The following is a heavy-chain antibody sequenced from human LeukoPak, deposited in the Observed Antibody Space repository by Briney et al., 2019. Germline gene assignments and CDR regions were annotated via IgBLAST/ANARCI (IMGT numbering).Heavy chain of an antibody. V-gene: IGHV3-30*18. J-gene: IGHJ4*02. Sequence: GGSLRLSCAASGFTFSSYGMHWVRQAPGKGLEWVAVISYDGSNKYHADSVKGRFTISRDNSKNTLYLQMNSLRAEDTAVYYCAKDSDSGYALDYWGQGTLVTVSS. CDR2: ISYDGSNK. D-gene: IGHD3-22*01. CDR3: AKDSDSGYALDY. CDR1: GFTFSSYG.